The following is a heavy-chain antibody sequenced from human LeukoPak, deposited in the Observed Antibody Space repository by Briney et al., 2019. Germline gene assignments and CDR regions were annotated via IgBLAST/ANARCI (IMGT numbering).Heavy chain of an antibody. J-gene: IGHJ5*02. CDR3: ARDRTFDP. V-gene: IGHV3-48*04. CDR2: ISSSSSTI. Sequence: PGGSLRLSCAASGFTFSSYSMNWVRRAPGKGLEWVSYISSSSSTIYYADSVKGRFTISRDNAKNSLYLQMNSLRAEDTAVYYCARDRTFDPWGQGTLVTASS. CDR1: GFTFSSYS.